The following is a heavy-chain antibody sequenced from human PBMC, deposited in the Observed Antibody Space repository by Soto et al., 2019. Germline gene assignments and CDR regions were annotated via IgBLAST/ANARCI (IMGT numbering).Heavy chain of an antibody. J-gene: IGHJ6*02. CDR2: IYHSGST. CDR3: ARHGSAGNWYYGMDV. CDR1: GGSISSGGYS. V-gene: IGHV4-30-2*01. Sequence: QLQLQESGSGLVKPSQTLSLTCAVSGGSISSGGYSWSWLRQPPGKGLEWIGYIYHSGSTYYNPSLKSRVTISVDTSQNQFSLKLSSVTAADRAVYYCARHGSAGNWYYGMDVWGQGTTVAVSS. D-gene: IGHD1-1*01.